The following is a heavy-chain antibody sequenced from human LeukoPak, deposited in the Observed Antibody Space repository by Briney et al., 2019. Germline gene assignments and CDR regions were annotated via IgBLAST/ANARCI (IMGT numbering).Heavy chain of an antibody. Sequence: SETLSLTCAVSGGSISSSNWWSWVRQPPGKGLEWIGEIYHSGSTNYNPSLKSRVTISVDKSKNQFSLKLSSVTAADTAVYYCARGLLYGGGWYYLLDYWGQGTLVTVSS. CDR2: IYHSGST. CDR1: GGSISSSNW. D-gene: IGHD6-19*01. CDR3: ARGLLYGGGWYYLLDY. V-gene: IGHV4-4*02. J-gene: IGHJ4*02.